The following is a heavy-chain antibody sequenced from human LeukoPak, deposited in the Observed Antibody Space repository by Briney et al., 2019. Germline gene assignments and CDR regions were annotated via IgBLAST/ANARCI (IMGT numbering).Heavy chain of an antibody. D-gene: IGHD5-12*01. Sequence: GGSLRLSCAASGFVFSQYSMDWVRQAPGKGLEWVSHIRSSSETFYADSVKGRFTISRDNARNSLYLQMNNLRGEDTAIYYCARDAGNSGYGCDLWGQGTLVTVSS. CDR1: GFVFSQYS. CDR3: ARDAGNSGYGCDL. J-gene: IGHJ5*02. V-gene: IGHV3-48*01. CDR2: IRSSSET.